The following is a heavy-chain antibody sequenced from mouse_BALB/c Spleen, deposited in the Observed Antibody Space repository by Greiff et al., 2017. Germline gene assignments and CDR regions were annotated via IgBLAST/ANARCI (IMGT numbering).Heavy chain of an antibody. V-gene: IGHV5-4*02. CDR1: GFTFSDYY. CDR2: ISDGGSYT. CDR3: ARGASSYLDY. Sequence: DVMLVESGGGLVKPGGSLKLSCAASGFTFSDYYMYWVRQTPEKRLEWVATISDGGSYTYYPDSVKGRFTISRDNAKNNLYLQMSSLKSEDTAMYYCARGASSYLDYWGQGTTLTVSS. D-gene: IGHD3-1*01. J-gene: IGHJ2*01.